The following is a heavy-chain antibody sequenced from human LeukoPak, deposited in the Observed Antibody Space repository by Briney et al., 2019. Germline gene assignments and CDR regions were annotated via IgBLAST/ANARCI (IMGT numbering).Heavy chain of an antibody. Sequence: SETLSLTCTVSGGFISGHYWSWIRQPPGKGLEWIGYIYDSGSTNYNPSLKSRVTISVDTSKNQFSLKLSSVTAADTAVYYCARETGHYYYYMDVWGKGTTVTISS. CDR3: ARETGHYYYYMDV. D-gene: IGHD1-1*01. J-gene: IGHJ6*03. CDR2: IYDSGST. V-gene: IGHV4-59*11. CDR1: GGFISGHY.